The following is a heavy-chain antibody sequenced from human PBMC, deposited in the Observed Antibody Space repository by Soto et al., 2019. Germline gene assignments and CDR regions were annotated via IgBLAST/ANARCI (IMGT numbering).Heavy chain of an antibody. J-gene: IGHJ4*02. Sequence: SETLSLTCGVSGGSFSGYFWNWIRQPPGKGLEWIGEINHIGSTNYNPSLRSRLTISIDTSKNQFSLKLTSVTAADTALYFCARATQVYYDSSGYSKNLDFWGQGTLVTVSS. V-gene: IGHV4-34*01. CDR2: INHIGST. CDR1: GGSFSGYF. D-gene: IGHD3-22*01. CDR3: ARATQVYYDSSGYSKNLDF.